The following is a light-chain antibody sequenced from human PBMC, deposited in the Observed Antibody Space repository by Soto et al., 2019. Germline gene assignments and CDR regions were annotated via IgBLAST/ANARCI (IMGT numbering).Light chain of an antibody. CDR1: QSISSW. J-gene: IGKJ2*01. CDR3: QQYNSYSHT. V-gene: IGKV1-5*03. CDR2: KAS. Sequence: DIQMTQSPSTLSASVGDRVTITCRASQSISSWLAWYQQKPGKAPKLLIHKASSLESGVPSRFSGSGSGTEFTLTISSLQPDDFATYYCQQYNSYSHTFGQGTKVDIK.